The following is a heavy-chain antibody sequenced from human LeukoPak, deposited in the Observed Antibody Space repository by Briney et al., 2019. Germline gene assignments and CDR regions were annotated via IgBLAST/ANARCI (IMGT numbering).Heavy chain of an antibody. V-gene: IGHV3-21*01. J-gene: IGHJ6*02. Sequence: PGGSLRLSCAASGFTFSSYSMNWVRHAPGKGLEWVSSISSSSSYIYYADSVKGRFTISRDNAKNSLYLQMNSLRAEDTAVYYCARDYGSGSYYIDYYYGMDVWGQGTTVTVSS. D-gene: IGHD3-10*01. CDR2: ISSSSSYI. CDR3: ARDYGSGSYYIDYYYGMDV. CDR1: GFTFSSYS.